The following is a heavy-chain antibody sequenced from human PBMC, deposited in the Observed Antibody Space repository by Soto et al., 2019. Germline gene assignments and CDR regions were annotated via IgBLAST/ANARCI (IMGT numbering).Heavy chain of an antibody. Sequence: SVKVSCKASGGTYSSYAISWVRQAPGQGLEWMGGIIPIFGTANYAQKFQGRVTITADESTSTAYMELSSLRSEDTAVYYCARGYYYDSSGYWVFGFSLDYWGQGTLVTVSS. J-gene: IGHJ4*02. CDR2: IIPIFGTA. CDR1: GGTYSSYA. V-gene: IGHV1-69*13. D-gene: IGHD3-22*01. CDR3: ARGYYYDSSGYWVFGFSLDY.